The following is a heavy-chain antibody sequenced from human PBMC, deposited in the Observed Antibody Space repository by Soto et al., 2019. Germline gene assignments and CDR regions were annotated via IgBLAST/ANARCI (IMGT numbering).Heavy chain of an antibody. CDR2: ISGSGGGA. CDR1: GFTFSNYA. CDR3: AKEQAGGAVAGDYFDY. D-gene: IGHD6-19*01. J-gene: IGHJ4*02. V-gene: IGHV3-23*01. Sequence: EVQLLESGGGLVQPGGSLRLSCAASGFTFSNYAMTWVRQAPGRGLELVSAISGSGGGAYYADSVRGRFTVSRDNSKNKLFLQINSLRAEDTAVYYCAKEQAGGAVAGDYFDYWGQGTLVTASS.